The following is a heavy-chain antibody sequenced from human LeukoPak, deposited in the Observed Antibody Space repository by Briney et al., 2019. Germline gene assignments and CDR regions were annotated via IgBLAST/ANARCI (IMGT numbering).Heavy chain of an antibody. V-gene: IGHV4-30-2*01. Sequence: ESSQTLSLTCAVSGGSISSGGYSWSGIRQPPGKGLEWIGYIYHSGSTYYNPALKSRVTISVDRSGNQFSLKLSSVTAADTAVYYCARVATTYYFDYWGQGTLVTVSS. J-gene: IGHJ4*02. CDR1: GGSISSGGYS. D-gene: IGHD5-12*01. CDR3: ARVATTYYFDY. CDR2: IYHSGST.